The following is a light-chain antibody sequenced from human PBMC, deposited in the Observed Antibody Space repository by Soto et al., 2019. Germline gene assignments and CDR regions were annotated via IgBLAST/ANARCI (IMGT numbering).Light chain of an antibody. Sequence: IVMTQSPATLSVSPGERATLSCRASQSVDINLAWYQQRAGQAPRLLIYGAATRATGIPARFSGSGSGTEFTLTISSLQSEDFAVYYCQQYHNWPAFGQGTKVDI. CDR2: GAA. CDR1: QSVDIN. V-gene: IGKV3-15*01. J-gene: IGKJ1*01. CDR3: QQYHNWPA.